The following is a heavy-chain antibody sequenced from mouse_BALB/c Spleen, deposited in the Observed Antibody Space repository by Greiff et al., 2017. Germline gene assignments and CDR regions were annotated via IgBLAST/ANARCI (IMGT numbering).Heavy chain of an antibody. D-gene: IGHD3-3*01. J-gene: IGHJ2*01. CDR2: ISSGSSTI. CDR1: GFTFSSFG. Sequence: EVHLVESGGGLVQPGGSRKLSCAASGFTFSSFGMHWVRQAPEKGLEWVAYISSGSSTIYYADTVKGRFTISRDNPKNTLFLQMTSLRSEDTAMYYCARAGTLDDWGQGTTLTVSS. CDR3: ARAGTLDD. V-gene: IGHV5-17*02.